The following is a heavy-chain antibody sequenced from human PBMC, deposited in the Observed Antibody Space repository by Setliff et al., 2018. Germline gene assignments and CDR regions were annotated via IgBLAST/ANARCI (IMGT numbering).Heavy chain of an antibody. V-gene: IGHV1-46*03. CDR1: YY. CDR2: INPSGGLT. Sequence: YYLHWVRQAPGQGLEWMGIINPSGGLTRYAQKFQGRVTMTRDTSTSTVYMEVISLRSEDTAVYFCARDRFYNSWSGTSITAPHDAFDIWGQGTMVTVSS. CDR3: ARDRFYNSWSGTSITAPHDAFDI. J-gene: IGHJ3*02. D-gene: IGHD3-3*01.